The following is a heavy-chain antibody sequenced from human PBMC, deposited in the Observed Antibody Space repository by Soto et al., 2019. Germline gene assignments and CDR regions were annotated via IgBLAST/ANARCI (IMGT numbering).Heavy chain of an antibody. V-gene: IGHV1-69*13. Sequence: SVKVSCKASGYTFTGYYMHWVRQAPGQGLEWMGGVIPLFGAANYAQKFQGRVTITADASTSMVYMQLSSLRSEDTAVYYCAREQHDPYDASGYYFNWFDPWGQGTLVTVSS. CDR2: VIPLFGAA. D-gene: IGHD3-22*01. CDR3: AREQHDPYDASGYYFNWFDP. J-gene: IGHJ5*02. CDR1: GYTFTGYY.